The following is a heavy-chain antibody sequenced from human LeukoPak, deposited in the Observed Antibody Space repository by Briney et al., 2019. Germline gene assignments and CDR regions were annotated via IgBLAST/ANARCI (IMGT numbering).Heavy chain of an antibody. D-gene: IGHD1-7*01. Sequence: ASVKVSCKASGYTFTSYGISWVRQAPGQGFEWIGWISAYNGNANYAQKLQGRVTMTTDTSTSTAYMELRSLRSDDTAVYYCARGAGTFSTEGYYYYYYGMDVWGQGTTVTVSS. J-gene: IGHJ6*02. V-gene: IGHV1-18*01. CDR2: ISAYNGNA. CDR1: GYTFTSYG. CDR3: ARGAGTFSTEGYYYYYYGMDV.